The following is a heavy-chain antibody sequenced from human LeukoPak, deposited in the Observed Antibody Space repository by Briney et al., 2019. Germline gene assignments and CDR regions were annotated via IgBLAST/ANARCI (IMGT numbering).Heavy chain of an antibody. CDR2: ITASGTAM. D-gene: IGHD1-26*01. J-gene: IGHJ4*02. CDR1: GFTFISYS. Sequence: GGSLRLSCVASGFTFISYSMNWVRQAPGKGLEWVSHITASGTAMFYADSVKGRFTISRDNAKNSLYLQMNSLRDEDTAVYYCASSGSYRFDYWGQGTLDTVSS. CDR3: ASSGSYRFDY. V-gene: IGHV3-48*02.